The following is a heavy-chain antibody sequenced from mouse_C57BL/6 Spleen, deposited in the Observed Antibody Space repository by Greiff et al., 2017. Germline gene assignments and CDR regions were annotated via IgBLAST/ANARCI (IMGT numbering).Heavy chain of an antibody. CDR2: INPNNGGT. CDR1: GYTFTDYY. Sequence: EIQLQQSGPELVKPGASVKISCKASGYTFTDYYMHWVKQSHGKSLEWIGDINPNNGGTSYNQKFKGQAPLPVDTSSSTAYMERRSLTSEDSAFYYCARNTYWDSFAYWGQGTLVTVSA. D-gene: IGHD4-1*01. J-gene: IGHJ3*01. V-gene: IGHV1-26*01. CDR3: ARNTYWDSFAY.